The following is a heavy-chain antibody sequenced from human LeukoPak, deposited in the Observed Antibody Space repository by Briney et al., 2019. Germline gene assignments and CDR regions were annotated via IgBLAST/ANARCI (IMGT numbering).Heavy chain of an antibody. D-gene: IGHD1-26*01. J-gene: IGHJ4*02. Sequence: PGGSLRLSCAASGFTFSSYSMNWVRQAPGKGLEWVSFTSSSSSTIYYADSVKGRFTISRDNAKNSLYLQMNSLRAEDTAVYCCARDRGGSYSAIDYWGQGTLVTVSS. CDR3: ARDRGGSYSAIDY. CDR1: GFTFSSYS. V-gene: IGHV3-48*04. CDR2: TSSSSSTI.